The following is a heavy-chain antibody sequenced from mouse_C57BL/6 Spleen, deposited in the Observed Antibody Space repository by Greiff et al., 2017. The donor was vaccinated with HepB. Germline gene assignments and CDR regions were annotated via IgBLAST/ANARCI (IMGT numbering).Heavy chain of an antibody. Sequence: EVKLMESGGGLVKPGGSLKLSCAASGFTFSSYAMSWDRQTPEKRLEWVATISDGGSYTYYPDNVKGRFTISRDNAKNNLYLQMSHLKSEDTAMYYCARDTLYGNYGWFAYWGQGTLVTVSA. V-gene: IGHV5-4*01. J-gene: IGHJ3*01. CDR1: GFTFSSYA. CDR2: ISDGGSYT. D-gene: IGHD2-1*01. CDR3: ARDTLYGNYGWFAY.